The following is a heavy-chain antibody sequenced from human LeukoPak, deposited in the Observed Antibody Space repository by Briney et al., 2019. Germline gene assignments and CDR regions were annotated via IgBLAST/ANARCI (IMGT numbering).Heavy chain of an antibody. Sequence: PGGSLRLSCAASGFTFSSYNMNWVRQIPGRGLEWVSCISSDSTYIHYADSAKGRFTISRDNAKKSLSLEMNSLRAEDTAVYYCARDHGSGSTDYFDSWGQGTLVTVSA. J-gene: IGHJ4*02. V-gene: IGHV3-21*01. CDR2: ISSDSTYI. CDR3: ARDHGSGSTDYFDS. CDR1: GFTFSSYN. D-gene: IGHD2-15*01.